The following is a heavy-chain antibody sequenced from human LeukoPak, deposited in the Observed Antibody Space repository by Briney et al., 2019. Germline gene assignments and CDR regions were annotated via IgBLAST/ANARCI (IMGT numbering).Heavy chain of an antibody. V-gene: IGHV3-74*01. J-gene: IGHJ4*02. Sequence: QPGGSLRLSCAAAGFTFSSYWMHWVRQVPGKGLVWVSRVNREGTTSAYADSVKGRYTISRDNDKSTLYLQMNSLRVEGTAVYYCARDVDWILFHYWGQGTLVTVSS. CDR1: GFTFSSYW. D-gene: IGHD3-9*01. CDR2: VNREGTTS. CDR3: ARDVDWILFHY.